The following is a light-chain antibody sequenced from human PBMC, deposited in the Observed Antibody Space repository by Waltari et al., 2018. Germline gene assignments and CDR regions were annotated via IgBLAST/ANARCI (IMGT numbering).Light chain of an antibody. V-gene: IGLV3-19*01. J-gene: IGLJ2*01. CDR2: GKN. CDR1: SLRSYY. Sequence: LGQTVRITCQGDSLRSYYASWYQQKPGQAPVLVIYGKNNRPSGIPDRFSGSSPGNTASLTITGAQAEDEADYYCNSRDSSGNHLVFGGGTKLTVL. CDR3: NSRDSSGNHLV.